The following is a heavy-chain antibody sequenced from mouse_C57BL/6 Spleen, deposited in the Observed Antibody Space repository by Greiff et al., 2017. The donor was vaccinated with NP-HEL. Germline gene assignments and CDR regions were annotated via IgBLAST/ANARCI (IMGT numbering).Heavy chain of an antibody. J-gene: IGHJ3*01. CDR3: ARSFITTVVPFAY. Sequence: QVQLQQPGAELVRPGSSVKLSCKASGYTFTSYWMDWVKQRPGQGLEWIGNIYPSDSETNYNQKFKDKATLTVDKSSRTAYMRLSSLTSADSAVYYCARSFITTVVPFAYWGKGTLVTVSA. CDR1: GYTFTSYW. D-gene: IGHD1-1*01. V-gene: IGHV1-61*01. CDR2: IYPSDSET.